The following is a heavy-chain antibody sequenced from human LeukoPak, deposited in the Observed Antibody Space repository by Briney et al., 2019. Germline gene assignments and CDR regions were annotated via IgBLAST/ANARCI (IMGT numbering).Heavy chain of an antibody. CDR1: GYTFTSYD. V-gene: IGHV1-8*01. CDR3: ARGHSPTRRRLVRGVIINWFDP. CDR2: MNPNSGNT. J-gene: IGHJ5*02. Sequence: GASVKVSCKASGYTFTSYDINWVRQATGQGLEWMGWMNPNSGNTGYAQKFQGRVTMTRNTSISTAYMELSSLRSEDTAVYYCARGHSPTRRRLVRGVIINWFDPWGQGTLVTVSS. D-gene: IGHD3-10*01.